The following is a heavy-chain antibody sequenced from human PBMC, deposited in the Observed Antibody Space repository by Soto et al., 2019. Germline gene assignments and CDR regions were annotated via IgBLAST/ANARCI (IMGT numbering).Heavy chain of an antibody. CDR1: SGSISSYY. CDR3: ARDRAAAAGNGWFDP. CDR2: IYTSGST. J-gene: IGHJ5*02. V-gene: IGHV4-4*07. Sequence: SETLSLTCTVSSGSISSYYWSWIRQPAGKGLEWIGRIYTSGSTNYNPSLKSRVTTSVDTSKNQFSLKMSSVTAADTAVYYCARDRAAAAGNGWFDPWGQGTLVTVSS. D-gene: IGHD6-13*01.